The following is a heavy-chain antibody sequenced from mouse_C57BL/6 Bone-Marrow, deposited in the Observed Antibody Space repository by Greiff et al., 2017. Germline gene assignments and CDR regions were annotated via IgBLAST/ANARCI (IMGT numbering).Heavy chain of an antibody. CDR2: IDPENGDT. Sequence: VQLQQSGAELVRPGASVKLSCTASGFNIKDDYMHWVKQRPEQGLEWIGWIDPENGDTEYASKFQGKATITADTSSNTAYLQLRSLTSEDTAVYYCTGTVVAHWYFDVWGTGTTVTVSA. CDR1: GFNIKDDY. V-gene: IGHV14-4*01. J-gene: IGHJ1*03. CDR3: TGTVVAHWYFDV. D-gene: IGHD1-1*01.